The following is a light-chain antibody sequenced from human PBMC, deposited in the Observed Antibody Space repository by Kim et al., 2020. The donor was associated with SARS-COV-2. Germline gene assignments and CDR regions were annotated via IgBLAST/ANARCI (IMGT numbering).Light chain of an antibody. J-gene: IGKJ4*01. CDR3: QQYRSSPAT. V-gene: IGKV3-20*01. CDR1: QSRSTSY. Sequence: SPGDRATHSRRSSQSRSTSYFAWYPQKPGQAPSLRIFGASTRASGIPNRFIGSGSGTDFPLTISRLEPEDFAMYYCQQYRSSPATFGGGTKVDIK. CDR2: GAS.